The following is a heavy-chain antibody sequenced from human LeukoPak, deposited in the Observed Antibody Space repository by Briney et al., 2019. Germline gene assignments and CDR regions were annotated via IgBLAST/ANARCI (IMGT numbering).Heavy chain of an antibody. Sequence: TLSLACTVSGGSISSGGYYWSWIRPHPGKGLEWIGYIYYSGSTYYNPSLKSRVTISVDTSKNQFSLKLSSVTAADTAVYYCARAGSGGAAYFDYWGQGTLVTVSS. CDR3: ARAGSGGAAYFDY. D-gene: IGHD2-15*01. V-gene: IGHV4-31*03. CDR2: IYYSGST. J-gene: IGHJ4*02. CDR1: GGSISSGGYY.